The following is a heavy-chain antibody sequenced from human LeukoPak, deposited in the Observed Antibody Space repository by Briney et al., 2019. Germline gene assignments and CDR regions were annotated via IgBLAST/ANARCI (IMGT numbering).Heavy chain of an antibody. V-gene: IGHV1-8*03. CDR3: ARGLQNGDDSSGYYGF. CDR1: GYTFTSYD. Sequence: ASVKVSCKASGYTFTSYDINWVRQATGQGLEWMGWMNPNSGNTGYAQKFQGRVTITGNTSISTAYMELSSLRSEDTAVYYCARGLQNGDDSSGYYGFWGQGTLVTVSS. CDR2: MNPNSGNT. D-gene: IGHD3-22*01. J-gene: IGHJ4*02.